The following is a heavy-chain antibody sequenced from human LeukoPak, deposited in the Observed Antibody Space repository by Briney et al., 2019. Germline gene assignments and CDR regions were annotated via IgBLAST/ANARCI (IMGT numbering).Heavy chain of an antibody. CDR3: ARFALRSSGWFYYYYGMDV. J-gene: IGHJ6*02. V-gene: IGHV3-9*01. D-gene: IGHD6-19*01. CDR2: ISWNSGSI. CDR1: GFTFDDYA. Sequence: PGRSLRLSCAASGFTFDDYAMHWVRQAPGKGLEWVSGISWNSGSIGYADSVKGRFTISRDNAKNSLYLQMNSLRSEDTAVYYCARFALRSSGWFYYYYGMDVWGQGTTVTVSS.